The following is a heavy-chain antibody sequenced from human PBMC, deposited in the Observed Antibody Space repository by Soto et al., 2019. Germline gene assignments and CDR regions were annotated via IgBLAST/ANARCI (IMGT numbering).Heavy chain of an antibody. CDR3: ARLIYRLGVVSRWLDP. Sequence: GESLKISCKGSGYSFTSYWIGWVRQMPGKGLEWMGIIYPGGSDTRYSPSFQGQVTISADKSISTAYLQWSSLKASDTAMYYCARLIYRLGVVSRWLDPWGQGTLVTVSS. V-gene: IGHV5-51*01. CDR1: GYSFTSYW. D-gene: IGHD3-3*01. J-gene: IGHJ5*02. CDR2: IYPGGSDT.